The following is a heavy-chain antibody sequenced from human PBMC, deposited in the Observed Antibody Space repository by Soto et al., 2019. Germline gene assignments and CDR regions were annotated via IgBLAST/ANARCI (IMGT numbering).Heavy chain of an antibody. J-gene: IGHJ5*02. CDR2: IYYSGST. D-gene: IGHD3-10*01. CDR3: ARDRYYGSGSYAWLDP. V-gene: IGHV4-31*03. Sequence: SETLSLTCTVSGGSVSSGGYYWSWIRQHPGKGLEWIGSIYYSGSTYYNPSLKSRLTISVDTSKNQFSLKLSSVTAADTAVYYCARDRYYGSGSYAWLDPWGQGTRVTVSS. CDR1: GGSVSSGGYY.